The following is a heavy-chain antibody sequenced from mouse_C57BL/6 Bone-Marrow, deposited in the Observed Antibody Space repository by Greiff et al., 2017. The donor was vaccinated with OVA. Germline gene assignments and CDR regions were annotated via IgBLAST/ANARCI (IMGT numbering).Heavy chain of an antibody. V-gene: IGHV5-15*01. J-gene: IGHJ1*03. D-gene: IGHD1-1*02. CDR1: GFTFSDYG. Sequence: DVMLVESGGGLVQPGGSLKLSCAASGFTFSDYGMAWVRQAPRKGPEWVAFISNLAYSIYYADTVTGRFTISRETAKNTLYLEMSSLRSEDTAMYYCARHGNWYFDVWGTGTTVTVSS. CDR3: ARHGNWYFDV. CDR2: ISNLAYSI.